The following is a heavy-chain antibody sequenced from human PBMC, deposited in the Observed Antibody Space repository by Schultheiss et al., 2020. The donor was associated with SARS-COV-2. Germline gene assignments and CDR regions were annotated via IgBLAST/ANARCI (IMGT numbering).Heavy chain of an antibody. CDR1: GGSFSGYY. V-gene: IGHV4-59*12. D-gene: IGHD5-24*01. Sequence: ESLKISCAVYGGSFSGYYWSWIRQPPGKGLEWIGYIYYSGSTNYNPSLKSRVTMSVDTSKNQFSLKLSSVTAADTAVYYCARRQFYYYGMDVWGQGTTVTVSS. J-gene: IGHJ6*02. CDR2: IYYSGST. CDR3: ARRQFYYYGMDV.